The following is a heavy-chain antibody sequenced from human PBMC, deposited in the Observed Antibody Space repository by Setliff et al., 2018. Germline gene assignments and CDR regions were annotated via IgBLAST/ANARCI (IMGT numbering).Heavy chain of an antibody. CDR1: GFTFSDYY. D-gene: IGHD5-18*01. V-gene: IGHV3-11*04. CDR3: ARRHVDTAMVIYYYGMDV. J-gene: IGHJ6*02. CDR2: ISRGGNTI. Sequence: PGGSLRLSCAASGFTFSDYYMNWIRQAPGKGLEWVSYISRGGNTIYYADSVKGRFTISRDNAKNSLYLQMNSLRADDMAIYYCARRHVDTAMVIYYYGMDVWGQGTTVTVSS.